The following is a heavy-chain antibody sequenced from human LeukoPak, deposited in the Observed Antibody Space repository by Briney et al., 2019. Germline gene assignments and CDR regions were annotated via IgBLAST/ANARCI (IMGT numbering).Heavy chain of an antibody. J-gene: IGHJ4*02. D-gene: IGHD3-10*01. CDR3: ARVTRRRTTGEIFGRYLNY. V-gene: IGHV4-34*01. CDR1: GASFSGYY. Sequence: SETLSLTCAVYGASFSGYYYTWIRQSPGKWLEWVGEISSVGNSNENPSLKSRVTISVDRSRNQFSLNLRSVTAADTALYYCARVTRRRTTGEIFGRYLNYWGQGTQVIVSS. CDR2: ISSVGNS.